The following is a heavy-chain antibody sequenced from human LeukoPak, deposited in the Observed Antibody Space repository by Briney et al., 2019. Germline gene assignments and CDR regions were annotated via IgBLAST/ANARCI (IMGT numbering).Heavy chain of an antibody. J-gene: IGHJ4*02. D-gene: IGHD1-26*01. V-gene: IGHV3-30*02. Sequence: GGSLRLSRAASGFTFRSYGMHWVRQAPGKGLEWVAFIRYDGSNKYCTDSVRGRFTISRDNAKNSLYLQMNSLRAEDTAVYYCARDSRGAIAYWGQGTLVTVSS. CDR2: IRYDGSNK. CDR3: ARDSRGAIAY. CDR1: GFTFRSYG.